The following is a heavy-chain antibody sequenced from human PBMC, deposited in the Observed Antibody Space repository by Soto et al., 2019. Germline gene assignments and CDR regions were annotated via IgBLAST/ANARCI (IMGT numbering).Heavy chain of an antibody. CDR2: ISTAGDT. J-gene: IGHJ6*02. V-gene: IGHV3-13*01. CDR1: GFGFNGYG. D-gene: IGHD3-16*01. Sequence: EVQLVESGGGLVQPGGSLRLSCAASGFGFNGYGMHWVRQAPGKNLEWVAAISTAGDTYYLGSVKVRFTISREDAKNSLSLQMNRLRVGDTAVYYCARGGDRFDGMDVWGQGTTVTVSS. CDR3: ARGGDRFDGMDV.